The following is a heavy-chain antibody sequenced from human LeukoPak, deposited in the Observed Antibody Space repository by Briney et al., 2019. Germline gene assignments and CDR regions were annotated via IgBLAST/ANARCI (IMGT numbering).Heavy chain of an antibody. CDR3: ATPNYYDSSGYVY. Sequence: ASVKASCKASGGTFSSYAISWVRQAPGQGLEWMGGIIPIFGTANYAQKFQGRVTITTDESTSTAYMELSSLRSEDTAVYYCATPNYYDSSGYVYWGQGTLVTVSS. J-gene: IGHJ4*02. CDR1: GGTFSSYA. V-gene: IGHV1-69*05. CDR2: IIPIFGTA. D-gene: IGHD3-22*01.